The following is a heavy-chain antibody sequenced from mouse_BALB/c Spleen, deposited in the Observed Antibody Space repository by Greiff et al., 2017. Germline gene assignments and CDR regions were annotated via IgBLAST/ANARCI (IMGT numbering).Heavy chain of an antibody. V-gene: IGHV1-54*01. CDR2: INPGSGGT. Sequence: LVESGAELVRPGTSVKVSCKASGYAFTNYLIEWVKQRPGQGLEWIGVINPGSGGTNYNEKFKGKATLTADKSSSTAYMQLSSLTSDDSAVYFCARLNDYLYAMDDWGQGTSVTVSS. J-gene: IGHJ4*01. CDR3: ARLNDYLYAMDD. CDR1: GYAFTNYL. D-gene: IGHD2-4*01.